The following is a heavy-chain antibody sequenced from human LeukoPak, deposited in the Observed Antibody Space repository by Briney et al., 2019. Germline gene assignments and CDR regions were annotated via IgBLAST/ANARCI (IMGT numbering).Heavy chain of an antibody. Sequence: ASVKVSCKASGYTFINYYIHWVRRAPGQGLEWMGIINPGGGSTNYAQMFQGRVTMTRDTSTTTVYMELNSLRSEDTAVYYCAKRNYYDSRAYLFDYWGQGTLVTVSS. D-gene: IGHD3-22*01. J-gene: IGHJ4*02. CDR2: INPGGGST. CDR1: GYTFINYY. V-gene: IGHV1-46*01. CDR3: AKRNYYDSRAYLFDY.